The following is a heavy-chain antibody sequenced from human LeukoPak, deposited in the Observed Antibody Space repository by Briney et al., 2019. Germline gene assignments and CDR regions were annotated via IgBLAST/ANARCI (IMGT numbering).Heavy chain of an antibody. J-gene: IGHJ5*02. CDR2: ISWNSGRI. D-gene: IGHD1-14*01. Sequence: GGSLRLSCEASGFTFGSHAMYWVRQAPGKGLEWVSGISWNSGRIGYADSVKGRFTISRDNAKNSLYLQMNSLRAEDTALYYCAKAPGYKAWFDPWGQGTLVTVSS. V-gene: IGHV3-9*01. CDR1: GFTFGSHA. CDR3: AKAPGYKAWFDP.